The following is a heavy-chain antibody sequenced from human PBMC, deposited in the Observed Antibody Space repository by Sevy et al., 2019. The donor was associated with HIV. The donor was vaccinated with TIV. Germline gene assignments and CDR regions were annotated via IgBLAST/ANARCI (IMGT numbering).Heavy chain of an antibody. CDR1: GFIFTNAW. CDR3: ATRATLWSSYSYYFDY. CDR2: IKSKTDGGTT. Sequence: GGSLRLSCTASGFIFTNAWMSWVRQAPGKGLEWVGRIKSKTDGGTTDYAAPVKGRFTISRDDSKNTLYLQMDGLTTEDTSVYYCATRATLWSSYSYYFDYWGQGTLVTVSS. V-gene: IGHV3-15*01. J-gene: IGHJ4*02. D-gene: IGHD3-3*01.